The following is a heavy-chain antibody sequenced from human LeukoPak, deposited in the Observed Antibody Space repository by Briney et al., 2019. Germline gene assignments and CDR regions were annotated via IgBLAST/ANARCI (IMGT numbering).Heavy chain of an antibody. CDR1: GGSISSGSYY. J-gene: IGHJ6*03. Sequence: SETLSLTCTVSGGSISSGSYYWSWIRQPAGKGLEWIGRIYTSGSTNYNPSLKSRVTISVDTSKNQFSLKLSSVTAADTAVYYCARDVQAYDYVWGPSLEYYYMDVWGKGTTVTISS. D-gene: IGHD3-16*01. V-gene: IGHV4-61*02. CDR3: ARDVQAYDYVWGPSLEYYYMDV. CDR2: IYTSGST.